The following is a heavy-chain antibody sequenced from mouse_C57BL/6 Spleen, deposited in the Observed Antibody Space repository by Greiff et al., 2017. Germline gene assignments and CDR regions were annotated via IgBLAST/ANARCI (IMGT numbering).Heavy chain of an antibody. V-gene: IGHV1-81*01. CDR2: IYPRSGNT. CDR3: AREEAAQATGWFAY. CDR1: GYTFTSYG. Sequence: QVQLQQSGAELARPGASVKLSCKASGYTFTSYGISWVKQRTGQGLEWIGEIYPRSGNTYYNEKFKGKATLTVDKSSSTAYMELRSLTSEDSAVYFCAREEAAQATGWFAYWGQGTLVTVSA. D-gene: IGHD3-2*02. J-gene: IGHJ3*01.